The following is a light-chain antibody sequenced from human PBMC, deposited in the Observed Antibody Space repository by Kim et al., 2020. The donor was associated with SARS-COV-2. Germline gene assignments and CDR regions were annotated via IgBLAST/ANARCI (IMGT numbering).Light chain of an antibody. CDR1: PSVGSD. CDR2: GAS. V-gene: IGKV3D-15*01. CDR3: QQYKNWPPIT. J-gene: IGKJ5*01. Sequence: SPGDSPPHPCRALPSVGSDLAWYQQKSGQAPRLLIYGASTRATGIPARFSGSGSGTEFTLTISGLQSEDLAVYYCQQYKNWPPITFGQGTRLEIK.